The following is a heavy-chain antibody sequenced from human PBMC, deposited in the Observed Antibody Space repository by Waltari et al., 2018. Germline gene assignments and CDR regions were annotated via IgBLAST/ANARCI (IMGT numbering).Heavy chain of an antibody. Sequence: QVQLVQSGAEVKKPGSSVKVSCKASGGTFSSYAISWVRQAPGPGLEWMGVLIPSFGTANYAQKFQGRVTITADESTSTAYMELSSLRSEDSAVYYCATSKGTVTSPDLDYWGQGTLVTVSS. J-gene: IGHJ4*02. CDR2: LIPSFGTA. D-gene: IGHD4-17*01. V-gene: IGHV1-69*01. CDR1: GGTFSSYA. CDR3: ATSKGTVTSPDLDY.